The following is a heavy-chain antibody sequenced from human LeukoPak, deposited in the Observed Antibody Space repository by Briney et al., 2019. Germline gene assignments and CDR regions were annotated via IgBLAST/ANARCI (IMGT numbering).Heavy chain of an antibody. CDR1: GCTFTSYG. CDR2: ISAYNGNT. V-gene: IGHV1-18*01. Sequence: ASVKVSCKASGCTFTSYGISWVRQAPGQGLEWMGWISAYNGNTNYAQKLQGRVTMTTDTSTSTAYMELRSLRSDDTAVYYCARNNHYCSGGSCYYYWGQGTLVTVSS. J-gene: IGHJ4*02. D-gene: IGHD2-15*01. CDR3: ARNNHYCSGGSCYYY.